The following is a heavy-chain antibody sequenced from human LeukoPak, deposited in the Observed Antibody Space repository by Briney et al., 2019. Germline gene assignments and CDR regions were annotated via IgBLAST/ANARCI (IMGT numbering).Heavy chain of an antibody. D-gene: IGHD6-6*01. CDR3: AKDITWQLVPDY. V-gene: IGHV3-43*02. CDR2: ISGDGGST. Sequence: PGGSLRLSCAASGFTFDDYAMHWVRQAPGQGLEGVSLISGDGGSTYYADSVKGRFTISRDNSKNSLYLQMNSLRTEDTALYYCAKDITWQLVPDYWGQGTLVTVSS. J-gene: IGHJ4*02. CDR1: GFTFDDYA.